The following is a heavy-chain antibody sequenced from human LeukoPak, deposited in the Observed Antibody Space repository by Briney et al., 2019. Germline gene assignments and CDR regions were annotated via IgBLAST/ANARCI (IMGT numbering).Heavy chain of an antibody. CDR2: IWYDGSSK. CDR3: AKNLNVYSGSNLHS. V-gene: IGHV3-33*06. J-gene: IGHJ4*02. D-gene: IGHD1-26*01. CDR1: GFTFSSYG. Sequence: PGRSLRLSCAASGFTFSSYGMHCVRQDPGKGLKWVALIWYDGSSKHYADFVRGRFTISRDNSKNTLYLQMNSLRADDTAVHYCAKNLNVYSGSNLHSWGQGTLVTVSS.